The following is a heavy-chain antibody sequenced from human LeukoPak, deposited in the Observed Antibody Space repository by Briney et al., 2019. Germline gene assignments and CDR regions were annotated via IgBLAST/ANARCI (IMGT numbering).Heavy chain of an antibody. CDR2: ITWNSGSI. Sequence: GGSLRLSCAGSGFTFDDSAMHWVRQAPGKGLEWVSGITWNSGSIGYADSVKGRFTISRDNAKNSLYLQMNSLRAEDTAVYYCASWAQDIVVVPAARDYWGQGTLVTVSS. CDR1: GFTFDDSA. V-gene: IGHV3-9*01. D-gene: IGHD2-2*01. CDR3: ASWAQDIVVVPAARDY. J-gene: IGHJ4*02.